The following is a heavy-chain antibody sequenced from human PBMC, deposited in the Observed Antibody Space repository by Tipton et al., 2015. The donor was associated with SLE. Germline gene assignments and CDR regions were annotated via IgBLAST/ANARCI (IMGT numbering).Heavy chain of an antibody. J-gene: IGHJ6*04. CDR2: IYHSGST. CDR1: GYSISSGDY. CDR3: ARESPPVDV. V-gene: IGHV4-38-2*02. Sequence: LRLSCAVSGYSISSGDYWVWIRQPPGKGLEWIVSIYHSGSTYSNPSLKSRVTISVDTSKNQFSLKPSSVTAADTAVHYCARESPPVDVWGKGTTVSVSS.